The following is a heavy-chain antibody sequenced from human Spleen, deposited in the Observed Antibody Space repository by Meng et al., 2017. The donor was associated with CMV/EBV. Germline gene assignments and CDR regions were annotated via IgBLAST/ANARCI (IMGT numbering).Heavy chain of an antibody. V-gene: IGHV4-39*07. CDR2: IYYNGAT. Sequence: ESLKISCTVSDGSIITSDYYWGWIRQPPGKRLEWIATIYYNGATYYNPSLQSRVTISVDTSKNQFSLKLSSVTAADTAVYYCASPAYSSDWGYFDYWGQGTLVTVSS. CDR3: ASPAYSSDWGYFDY. J-gene: IGHJ4*02. CDR1: DGSIITSDYY. D-gene: IGHD6-19*01.